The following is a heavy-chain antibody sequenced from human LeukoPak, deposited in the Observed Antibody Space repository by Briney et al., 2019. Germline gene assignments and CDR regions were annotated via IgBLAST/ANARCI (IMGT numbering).Heavy chain of an antibody. J-gene: IGHJ6*03. D-gene: IGHD3-22*01. CDR1: GGSISSSSYY. CDR3: ASYYDSSGYYYRYYYYMDV. CDR2: IYYSGST. V-gene: IGHV4-39*01. Sequence: PSETLSLTCIVSGGSISSSSYYWGWIRQPPGKGLEWIGSIYYSGSTYYNPSLKSRVTISVDTSKSQFSLKLSSVTAADTAVYYCASYYDSSGYYYRYYYYMDVWGKGTTVTVSS.